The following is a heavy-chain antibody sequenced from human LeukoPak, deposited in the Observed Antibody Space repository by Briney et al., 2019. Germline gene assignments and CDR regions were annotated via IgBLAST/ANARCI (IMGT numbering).Heavy chain of an antibody. CDR2: IYTSGST. D-gene: IGHD1-7*01. Sequence: SETLSLTCTVSGGSISSYYWSWIRQPAGKGLEWIGRIYTSGSTNYNPSLKSRVTMSVDTSKNQFSLKLSSVTAADTAVYYCARDPNWNYARGSYYFDYWGQGTLVTVSS. J-gene: IGHJ4*02. CDR3: ARDPNWNYARGSYYFDY. V-gene: IGHV4-4*07. CDR1: GGSISSYY.